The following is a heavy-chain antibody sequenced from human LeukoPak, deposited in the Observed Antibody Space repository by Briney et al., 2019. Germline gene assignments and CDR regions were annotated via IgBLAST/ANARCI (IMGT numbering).Heavy chain of an antibody. CDR3: ARDHRRKGIVVVPAALDY. J-gene: IGHJ4*02. CDR1: GFTFSSYA. Sequence: GGSLRLSCAASGFTFSSYAMHWVRQAPGKGLEWVAVISHDGSNKYYADSVKGRFTISRDNSKNTLYLQMNSLRAEDTAVYYCARDHRRKGIVVVPAALDYWGQGTLVTVSS. V-gene: IGHV3-30*04. CDR2: ISHDGSNK. D-gene: IGHD2-2*01.